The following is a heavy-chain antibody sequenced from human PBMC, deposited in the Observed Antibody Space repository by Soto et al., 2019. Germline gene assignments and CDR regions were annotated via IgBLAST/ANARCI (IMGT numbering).Heavy chain of an antibody. D-gene: IGHD4-17*01. Sequence: SETLSLTCSVSGGSVNSYDWSWIRQPPGKELEWIGYIYNSGGTDYNPSLKSRVTISEDTSKNQFSLKLTSVTATYYCAHRRHPDYGDSPWGQGTLVTVSS. J-gene: IGHJ5*02. V-gene: IGHV4-59*08. CDR1: GGSVNSYD. CDR2: IYNSGGT. CDR3: HPDYGDSP.